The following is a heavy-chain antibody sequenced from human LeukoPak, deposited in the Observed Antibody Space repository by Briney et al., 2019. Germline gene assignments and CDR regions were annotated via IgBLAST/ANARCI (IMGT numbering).Heavy chain of an antibody. D-gene: IGHD3-3*01. CDR1: GFTFDDYA. V-gene: IGHV3-43*02. J-gene: IGHJ3*02. CDR3: AKDIAGFWSGYRTLALDI. CDR2: ISGDGGST. Sequence: GGSLRLSCAASGFTFDDYAMHWVRQAPGKGLEGVSLISGDGGSTYYADSVKGRFTISRDNSKNSLYLQMNSLRTEDTALYYCAKDIAGFWSGYRTLALDIWGQGKVVTVSS.